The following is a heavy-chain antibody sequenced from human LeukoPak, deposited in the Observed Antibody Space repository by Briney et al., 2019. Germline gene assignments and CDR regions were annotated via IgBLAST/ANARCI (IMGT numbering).Heavy chain of an antibody. D-gene: IGHD3-10*01. CDR2: IIPIFGTA. Sequence: ASVKVSCKASGGTLSSYAISWVRQAPGQGLEWMGGIIPIFGTANYAQKFQGRVTITADESTSTAYMELSSLRSEDTAVYYCARSPMGSGSANWFDPWGQGTLVTVSS. J-gene: IGHJ5*02. CDR1: GGTLSSYA. CDR3: ARSPMGSGSANWFDP. V-gene: IGHV1-69*01.